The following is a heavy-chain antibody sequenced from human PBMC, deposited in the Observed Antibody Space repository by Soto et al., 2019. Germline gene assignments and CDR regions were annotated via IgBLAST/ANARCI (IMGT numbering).Heavy chain of an antibody. CDR2: IYSGGST. Sequence: PGGSLRLSCAASGFTVSSNYMSWVRQAPGKGLEWVSVIYSGGSTYYADSVKGRFTISRDNSKNTLYLQMNSLRAEDTAVYYCARDSRRKMTTVTTGYYYYGMDVWGQGTTVTVSS. J-gene: IGHJ6*02. V-gene: IGHV3-53*01. CDR1: GFTVSSNY. CDR3: ARDSRRKMTTVTTGYYYYGMDV. D-gene: IGHD4-4*01.